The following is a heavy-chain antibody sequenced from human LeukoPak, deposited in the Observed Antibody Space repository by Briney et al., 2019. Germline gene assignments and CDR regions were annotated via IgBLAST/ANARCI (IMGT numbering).Heavy chain of an antibody. CDR3: ARTTEGGYTYDYFYYYYMDV. Sequence: SETLSLTCAVYGGSFSGYYWSWIRQPSGKGLEWIGEINHSGSTNYNPSLKSRVTISVDSSKNQFSLKLSSVTAADTAVYYCARTTEGGYTYDYFYYYYMDVWGKGTTVTISS. CDR2: INHSGST. V-gene: IGHV4-34*01. D-gene: IGHD5-18*01. J-gene: IGHJ6*03. CDR1: GGSFSGYY.